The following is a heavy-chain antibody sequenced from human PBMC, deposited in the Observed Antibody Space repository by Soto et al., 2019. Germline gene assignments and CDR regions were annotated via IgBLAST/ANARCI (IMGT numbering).Heavy chain of an antibody. V-gene: IGHV1-46*01. CDR2: LNPSGGGT. Sequence: QVQLVQSGAEVKKPGASVKVSCKAAGHIFTTSYMHWVRQAPGKGLEWMGALNPSGGGTSYAQKFQGRVTVNRDTSTSTVYMELSSLRSEDTAVYYCASRALALDYWGQGTLVTVSS. J-gene: IGHJ4*02. D-gene: IGHD6-13*01. CDR3: ASRALALDY. CDR1: GHIFTTSY.